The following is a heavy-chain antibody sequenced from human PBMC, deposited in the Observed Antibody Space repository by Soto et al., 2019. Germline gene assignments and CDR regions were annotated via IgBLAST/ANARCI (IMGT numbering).Heavy chain of an antibody. CDR1: GFNFDDYG. CDR2: INWNGRRT. D-gene: IGHD3-22*01. Sequence: QLLESGGRVVRPGGSLRLSCVGAGFNFDDYGMIWIRQAPGKGPEWVSGINWNGRRTGNLNSVKGRFTISRDNVKHSLYLQMDSLRAEDTALDYCVRDKSSGYYYWYFDPWGRGTQVTVSS. V-gene: IGHV3-20*04. CDR3: VRDKSSGYYYWYFDP. J-gene: IGHJ2*01.